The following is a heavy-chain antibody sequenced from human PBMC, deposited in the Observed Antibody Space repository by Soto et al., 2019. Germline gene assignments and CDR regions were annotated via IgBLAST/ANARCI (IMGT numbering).Heavy chain of an antibody. D-gene: IGHD6-19*01. J-gene: IGHJ4*02. CDR2: ISYDGSNK. V-gene: IGHV3-30*18. Sequence: QVQLVESGGGVVQPGRSLRLSCAASGFTFSSYGMHWVRQAPGKGLEWGAVISYDGSNKYYADSVKGRFTISRDNSKNTLYLQMNSLRAEDTAVYYCAKAMKKVEQWLATPDFDYWGQGTLVTVSS. CDR1: GFTFSSYG. CDR3: AKAMKKVEQWLATPDFDY.